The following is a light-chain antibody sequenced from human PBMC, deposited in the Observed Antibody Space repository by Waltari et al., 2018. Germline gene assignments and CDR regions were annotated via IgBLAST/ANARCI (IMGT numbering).Light chain of an antibody. Sequence: ETPLTQSPEFMSATPRHKVNISCRASQDIDDEMNWYQQKPGEGAIFIIQEATTLVPGIPPRFSGSEYGTDFTLTINNIQSEDVASYFCLEHDNFPTHTFGQGTKLEIK. CDR3: LEHDNFPTHT. J-gene: IGKJ2*01. CDR1: QDIDDE. V-gene: IGKV5-2*01. CDR2: EAT.